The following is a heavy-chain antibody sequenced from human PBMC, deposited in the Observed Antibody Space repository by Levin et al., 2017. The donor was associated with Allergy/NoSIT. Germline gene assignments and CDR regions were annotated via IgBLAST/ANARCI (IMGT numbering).Heavy chain of an antibody. J-gene: IGHJ4*02. Sequence: SGESLKISCKGSGYSFTSYWIGWVRQMPGKGLEWMGIIYPGDSDTRYSPSFQGQVTISADKSISTAYLQWSSLKASDTAMYYCARERRGGVVIQSYYFDYWGQGTLVTVSS. CDR2: IYPGDSDT. D-gene: IGHD3-3*01. V-gene: IGHV5-51*01. CDR1: GYSFTSYW. CDR3: ARERRGGVVIQSYYFDY.